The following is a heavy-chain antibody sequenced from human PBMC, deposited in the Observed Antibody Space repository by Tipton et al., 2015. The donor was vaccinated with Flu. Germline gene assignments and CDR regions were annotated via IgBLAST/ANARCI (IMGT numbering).Heavy chain of an antibody. CDR3: ARVVVPAAILEDHYYMDV. CDR1: GGSFSGYY. V-gene: IGHV4-34*01. D-gene: IGHD2-2*02. CDR2: INHSGST. J-gene: IGHJ6*03. Sequence: TLSLTCAVYGGSFSGYYWSWIRQPPGKGLEWIGEINHSGSTNYNPSLKSRVTISVDTSKNQFSLKLSSVTAADTAVYYCARVVVPAAILEDHYYMDVWGKGTTVTVSS.